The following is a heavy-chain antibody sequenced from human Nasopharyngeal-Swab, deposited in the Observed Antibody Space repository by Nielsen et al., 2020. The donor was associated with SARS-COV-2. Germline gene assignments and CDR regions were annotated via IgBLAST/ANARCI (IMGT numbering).Heavy chain of an antibody. CDR3: AAGLDY. J-gene: IGHJ4*02. CDR1: GFIFSTYS. CDR2: ITSSGSYI. V-gene: IGHV3-21*01. Sequence: GESLKISCAASGFIFSTYSMHWVRQAPGRGLEWVSAITSSGSYIYYADSVKGRFTISRDNAKNSLFLQMNSLRVEDTAVCYCAAGLDYWGQGILVTVSS.